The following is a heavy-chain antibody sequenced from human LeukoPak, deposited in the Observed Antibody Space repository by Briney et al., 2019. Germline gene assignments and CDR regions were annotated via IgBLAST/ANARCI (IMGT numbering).Heavy chain of an antibody. CDR3: ARVWWLPPRRKDYAFDI. Sequence: PGGSLRLSCAASGFTFSSYWMSWARQAPGKGLEWVANIKQDGSEKYYVGSVKGRFTISRDNAKNSLYLQMNSLRAEDTAVYYCARVWWLPPRRKDYAFDIWGQGTMVTVSS. CDR1: GFTFSSYW. V-gene: IGHV3-7*01. CDR2: IKQDGSEK. J-gene: IGHJ3*02. D-gene: IGHD5-12*01.